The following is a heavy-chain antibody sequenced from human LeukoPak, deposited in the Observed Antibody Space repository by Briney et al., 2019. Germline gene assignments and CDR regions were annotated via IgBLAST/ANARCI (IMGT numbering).Heavy chain of an antibody. Sequence: ASVKVSCKASGGTFSSYAIGWVRQAPGQGLEWMGGIIPIFGTANYAQKFQGRVTITADESTSTAYMELSSQRSEDTAVYYCARDSHQSVLRFLEWLPSNSYYYYGMDVWGQGTTVTVSS. CDR3: ARDSHQSVLRFLEWLPSNSYYYYGMDV. J-gene: IGHJ6*02. CDR1: GGTFSSYA. D-gene: IGHD3-3*01. V-gene: IGHV1-69*01. CDR2: IIPIFGTA.